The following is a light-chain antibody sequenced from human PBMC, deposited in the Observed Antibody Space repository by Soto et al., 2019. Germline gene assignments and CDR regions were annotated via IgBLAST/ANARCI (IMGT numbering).Light chain of an antibody. CDR2: EVT. CDR1: SSDVGGYTY. Sequence: QSALTQPPSASGSPGQSVTISCTGTSSDVGGYTYVSWYQQHPGKAPKLMIYEVTKRPSGVPDRFSGSKSGNTASLTVSGLQADDEADYYCSSYAGSNNFVAFGGGTKLTVL. J-gene: IGLJ2*01. V-gene: IGLV2-8*01. CDR3: SSYAGSNNFVA.